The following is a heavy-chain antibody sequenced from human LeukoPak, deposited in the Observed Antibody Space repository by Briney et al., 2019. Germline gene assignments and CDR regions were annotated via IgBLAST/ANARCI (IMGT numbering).Heavy chain of an antibody. Sequence: SETLSLTCSVSGAAINGFSWSWIRQTPEKGLEWIGYVSQRGATTTNPSLKPRVSIPADTSKSQFSLKMTSVTAADTAIYYCARERSGSYYTFDVWGPGTMVSVS. D-gene: IGHD1-26*01. J-gene: IGHJ3*01. CDR1: GAAINGFS. CDR3: ARERSGSYYTFDV. CDR2: VSQRGAT. V-gene: IGHV4-59*13.